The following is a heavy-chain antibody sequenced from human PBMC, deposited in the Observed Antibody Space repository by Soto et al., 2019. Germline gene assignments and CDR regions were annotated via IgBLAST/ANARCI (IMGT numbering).Heavy chain of an antibody. D-gene: IGHD6-19*01. CDR1: GYTFTDYY. V-gene: IGHV1-2*02. CDR2: INPNSGGT. Sequence: QVQLVQSGAEVKKPGASVKVSCKASGYTFTDYYMHWVRQAPGQGLEWMGWINPNSGGTNYAQKFQGSVTMTRDTSVRTAYMELNRLRSDYTAVYYCARDQSPSSGWPGMDVWGQGTTVTVSS. CDR3: ARDQSPSSGWPGMDV. J-gene: IGHJ6*01.